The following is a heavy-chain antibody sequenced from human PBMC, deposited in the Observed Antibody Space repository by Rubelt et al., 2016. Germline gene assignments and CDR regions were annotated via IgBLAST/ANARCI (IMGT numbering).Heavy chain of an antibody. Sequence: VRQAPGKGLEWVGRIKSGGATDYGAPVKGRFIISRDDSKNTLYLQMYSPKIEDTAVYYCTADLADSFYGVAGDYWGQGTLVTVSS. J-gene: IGHJ4*02. V-gene: IGHV3-15*01. CDR2: IKSGGAT. CDR3: TADLADSFYGVAGDY. D-gene: IGHD3-3*01.